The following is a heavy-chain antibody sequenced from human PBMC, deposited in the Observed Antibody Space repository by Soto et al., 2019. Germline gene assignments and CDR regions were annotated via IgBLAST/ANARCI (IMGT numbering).Heavy chain of an antibody. CDR3: ARAPARPEGLDY. CDR2: ISSGSGTI. CDR1: GFTFSSYS. Sequence: GGSLRLSCAASGFTFSSYSMNWVRRAPGKGLEWVSYISSGSGTIYYADSVKGRFTISRDNAKNSLYLQMNSLRDEDTAVYYCARAPARPEGLDYWGQGTLVTVSS. V-gene: IGHV3-48*02. J-gene: IGHJ4*02. D-gene: IGHD6-6*01.